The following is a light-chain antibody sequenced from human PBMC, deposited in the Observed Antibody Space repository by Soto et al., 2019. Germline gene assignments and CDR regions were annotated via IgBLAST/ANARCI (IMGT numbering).Light chain of an antibody. CDR1: QSVSSN. CDR2: GAS. CDR3: QQYYSYPLT. Sequence: EMVMTQSPATLSVSPGERATLSCRASQSVSSNLAWYQQEPGQAPRLLIYGASTRATGIPARFSGSGSGTEFTLTISSLQPDDFATYYCQQYYSYPLTFGGGTKVDIK. V-gene: IGKV3-15*01. J-gene: IGKJ4*01.